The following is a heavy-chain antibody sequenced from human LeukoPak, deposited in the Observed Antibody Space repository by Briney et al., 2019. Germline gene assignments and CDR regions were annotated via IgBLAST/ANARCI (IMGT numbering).Heavy chain of an antibody. CDR3: ARVAAGIGFFQH. D-gene: IGHD6-13*01. Sequence: SETLSLTCTVSGVSISSYYWSWLRQPPGKGLEWIGYIYYSGSTNYNPSLKSRVTISVDTSKNQFSLKLSSVTAADTAVYYCARVAAGIGFFQHWGQGTLVTVSS. J-gene: IGHJ1*01. V-gene: IGHV4-59*01. CDR2: IYYSGST. CDR1: GVSISSYY.